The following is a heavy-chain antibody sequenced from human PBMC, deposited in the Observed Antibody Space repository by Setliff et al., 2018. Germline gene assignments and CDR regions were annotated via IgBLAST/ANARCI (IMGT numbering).Heavy chain of an antibody. Sequence: ASVKVSCKASGYTFTDYGVTWVRQAPGQGLEWVGWISPYSGNTYYAPKFQGRITMTTDTSTTTAYMELKSLRSDDTAIYYCSRLVRYCTRTSCQRLSGDDYWGEGALVTVSS. CDR2: ISPYSGNT. CDR3: SRLVRYCTRTSCQRLSGDDY. CDR1: GYTFTDYG. J-gene: IGHJ4*02. D-gene: IGHD2-2*01. V-gene: IGHV1-18*01.